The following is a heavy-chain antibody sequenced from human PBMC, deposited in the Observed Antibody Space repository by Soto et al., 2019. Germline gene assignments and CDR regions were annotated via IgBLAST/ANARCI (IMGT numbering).Heavy chain of an antibody. CDR1: GGSISSSSYY. D-gene: IGHD2-15*01. CDR2: IYYSGST. V-gene: IGHV4-39*01. CDR3: ARVVGVAAGGYFDY. J-gene: IGHJ4*02. Sequence: QLQLQESGPGLVKPSETLSLTCTVSGGSISSSSYYWGWIRQPPGKGLEWIGSIYYSGSTYYNPSLKSRVTKSGDTAQNPFSLKLSSVTAADTAVYYWARVVGVAAGGYFDYWGQGTLVTVSS.